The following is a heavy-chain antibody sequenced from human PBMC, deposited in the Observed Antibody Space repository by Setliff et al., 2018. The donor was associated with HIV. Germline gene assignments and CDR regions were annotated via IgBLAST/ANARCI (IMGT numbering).Heavy chain of an antibody. D-gene: IGHD1-26*01. CDR1: GFTFSNAW. CDR3: TTDLGGSYHGWNY. J-gene: IGHJ4*02. V-gene: IGHV3-15*07. Sequence: GGSLRLSCTASGFTFSNAWMNWVRQAPGKGREWVGRIKSKTDGGTTDYAAPVKGRFTITRDDSKNTLYLQMNSLKTEDTAVYYCTTDLGGSYHGWNYWGQGTLVTVSS. CDR2: IKSKTDGGTT.